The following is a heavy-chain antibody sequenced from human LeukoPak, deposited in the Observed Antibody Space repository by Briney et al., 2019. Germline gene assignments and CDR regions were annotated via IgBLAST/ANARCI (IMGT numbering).Heavy chain of an antibody. CDR1: GFTFSDYY. CDR3: AREVSSGYYYYVSYFDY. V-gene: IGHV3-11*01. J-gene: IGHJ4*02. CDR2: ISSSGSTI. D-gene: IGHD3-22*01. Sequence: PGGSLRLSCAASGFTFSDYYMSWIRQAPGKGLEWVSYISSSGSTIYYADSVKGRFTISRDNAKNSLYLQMSSLRAEDTAVYYCAREVSSGYYYYVSYFDYWGQGTLVTVSS.